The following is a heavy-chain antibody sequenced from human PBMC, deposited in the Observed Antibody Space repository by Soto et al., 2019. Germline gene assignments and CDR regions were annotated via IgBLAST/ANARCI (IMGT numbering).Heavy chain of an antibody. Sequence: VQLVESGGGVVQPGRSLRLSCAASGFTFSDYSMHWVLQAPGKGLEWVAVVSHDGRNTHYADSEKGRFTISRDSSKNTVSLEMTSLRAEDTAVSYCAKGGRQWLVTSDFNYWGQGALVTVSS. CDR3: AKGGRQWLVTSDFNY. CDR2: VSHDGRNT. V-gene: IGHV3-30*18. J-gene: IGHJ4*02. D-gene: IGHD6-19*01. CDR1: GFTFSDYS.